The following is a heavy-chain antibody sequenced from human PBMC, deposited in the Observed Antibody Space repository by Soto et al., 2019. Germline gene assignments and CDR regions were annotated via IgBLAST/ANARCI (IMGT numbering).Heavy chain of an antibody. J-gene: IGHJ4*02. Sequence: QVQLQESGPGLVKPSETLSLTCTVSRGSIISYYWSWIRQPPGKGLEWIGYIYYSGSTNYNPSLKSRVTISVDTSKNQFSLKLSSVTAADTAVYYCARHGGRHGYNCVDYWGQGTLVTVSS. V-gene: IGHV4-59*08. CDR3: ARHGGRHGYNCVDY. CDR2: IYYSGST. D-gene: IGHD5-12*01. CDR1: RGSIISYY.